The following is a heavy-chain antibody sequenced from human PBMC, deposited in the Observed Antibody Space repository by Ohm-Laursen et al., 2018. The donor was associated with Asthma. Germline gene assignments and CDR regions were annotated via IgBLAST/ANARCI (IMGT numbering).Heavy chain of an antibody. CDR2: INPSGGST. Sequence: SVNASCKASGYTFTSHSMHWARQAPGQGLEWMGIINPSGGSTSYAQKFQGRVTMTRDTSTSTVYMELSSLRSEDTAVYYCARDLGIAAAYCCGMDVWGQGTTIIVSS. CDR1: GYTFTSHS. D-gene: IGHD6-13*01. CDR3: ARDLGIAAAYCCGMDV. V-gene: IGHV1-46*01. J-gene: IGHJ6*02.